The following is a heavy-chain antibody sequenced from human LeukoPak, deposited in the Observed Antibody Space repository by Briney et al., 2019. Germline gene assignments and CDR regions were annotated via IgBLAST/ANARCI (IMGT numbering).Heavy chain of an antibody. J-gene: IGHJ6*02. D-gene: IGHD2-2*01. Sequence: SETLSLTCAVYGGSFSGYYWSWIRQPPGKRLEWIGEINHSGSTNYNPSLKSRVTISVDTSKNQFSLKLSSVTAADTAVYYCARDGVGSTSSNRRYYYYYYGMDVWGQGTTVTVSS. CDR1: GGSFSGYY. CDR2: INHSGST. CDR3: ARDGVGSTSSNRRYYYYYYGMDV. V-gene: IGHV4-34*01.